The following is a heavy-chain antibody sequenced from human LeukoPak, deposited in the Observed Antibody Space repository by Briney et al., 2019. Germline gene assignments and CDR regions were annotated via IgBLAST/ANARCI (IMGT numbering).Heavy chain of an antibody. D-gene: IGHD6-13*01. Sequence: GGSLRLSCAASGFTFSVSTIDWVRQASGKGLEWVGRVRSKADSYATAYGASVEGRFAISRDDATHSLYLQMNSLRDEDTAVYYCAILYGSSWAVDYWGQGTLVTVSS. CDR2: VRSKADSYAT. J-gene: IGHJ4*02. V-gene: IGHV3-73*01. CDR1: GFTFSVST. CDR3: AILYGSSWAVDY.